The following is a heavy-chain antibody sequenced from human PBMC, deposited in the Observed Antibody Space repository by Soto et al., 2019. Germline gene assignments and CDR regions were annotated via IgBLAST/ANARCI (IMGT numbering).Heavy chain of an antibody. CDR3: ATLTPYYDILTGSGYFDY. V-gene: IGHV3-21*01. CDR1: GFTFSSYS. D-gene: IGHD3-9*01. Sequence: GSLRLSCAASGFTFSSYSMNWVRQAPGKGLEWVSSISSSSSYIYYADSVKGRFTISRDNAKNSLYLQMNSLRAEDTAVYYCATLTPYYDILTGSGYFDYWGQGTLVTVSS. CDR2: ISSSSSYI. J-gene: IGHJ4*02.